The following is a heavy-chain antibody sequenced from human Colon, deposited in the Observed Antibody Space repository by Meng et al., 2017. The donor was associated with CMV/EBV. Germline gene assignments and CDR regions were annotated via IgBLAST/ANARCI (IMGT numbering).Heavy chain of an antibody. CDR1: GFTFSNYA. J-gene: IGHJ4*02. D-gene: IGHD1-26*01. CDR3: AKGRYGGSYYFFDY. V-gene: IGHV3-23*01. Sequence: ASGFTFSNYAMIWVRQAPGKGLEWVSPISASGDSTDHADSVRGRFTVSRDNSKNTLYLQMNSLRAEDTAVYFCAKGRYGGSYYFFDYWGQGTLVTVSS. CDR2: ISASGDST.